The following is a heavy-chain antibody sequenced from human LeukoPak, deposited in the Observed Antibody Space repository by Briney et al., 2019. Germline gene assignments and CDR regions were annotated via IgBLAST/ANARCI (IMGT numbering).Heavy chain of an antibody. Sequence: GGSLRLSCAASGFTFSSYSMNWVRQAPGKGLEWVSSISSSSSYIYYADSVKGRFTISRDNAKNSLYLQTNSLRAEDTAVYYCARGSGFYNWFDPWGQGTLVTVSS. CDR2: ISSSSSYI. CDR3: ARGSGFYNWFDP. D-gene: IGHD3-3*01. CDR1: GFTFSSYS. V-gene: IGHV3-21*01. J-gene: IGHJ5*02.